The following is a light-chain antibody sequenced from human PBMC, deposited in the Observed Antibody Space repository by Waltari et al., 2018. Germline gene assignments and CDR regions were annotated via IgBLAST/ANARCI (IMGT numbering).Light chain of an antibody. V-gene: IGKV1-39*01. CDR1: QSISNY. Sequence: DIQLPHSPSSLSASVGDRVTIPCRARQSISNYLNWYQQKPGKAPKLLIYAASSLQSGVPSRFSGSGSGTDFTLTISSLQPEDFATYYCQQSYSTLWTFGQGTKVEIK. J-gene: IGKJ1*01. CDR3: QQSYSTLWT. CDR2: AAS.